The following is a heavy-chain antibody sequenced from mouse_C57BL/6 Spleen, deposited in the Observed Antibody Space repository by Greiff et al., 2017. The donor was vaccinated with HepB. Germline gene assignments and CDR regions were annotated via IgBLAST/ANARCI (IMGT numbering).Heavy chain of an antibody. V-gene: IGHV5-6*01. Sequence: EVMLVESGGDLVKPGGSLKLSCAASGFTFSSYGMSWVRQTPDKRLEWVATISSGGNYTYYPDSVKGRFTISRDNAKNTLRLQMSSLKSEDTAMYYCTRRGYYEGYFDVWCTGTTVTVSS. CDR1: GFTFSSYG. J-gene: IGHJ1*03. CDR2: ISSGGNYT. CDR3: TRRGYYEGYFDV. D-gene: IGHD1-1*01.